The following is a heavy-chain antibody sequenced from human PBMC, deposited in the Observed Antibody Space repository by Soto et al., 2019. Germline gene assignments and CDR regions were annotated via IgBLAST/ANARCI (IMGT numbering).Heavy chain of an antibody. Sequence: QVQLVQSGAEVKKPGSSVKVSCKASGGTFSSYAISWVRQAPGQGLEWMGGIIPIFGTANYAQKFKGRVTIHADESTSTAYIELSSLRSEDTDVYYCARGGYCSSTSGYQKGWQCLVLYWFDPWGQGTPVTFSS. CDR1: GGTFSSYA. CDR3: ARGGYCSSTSGYQKGWQCLVLYWFDP. D-gene: IGHD2-2*01. CDR2: IIPIFGTA. J-gene: IGHJ5*02. V-gene: IGHV1-69*01.